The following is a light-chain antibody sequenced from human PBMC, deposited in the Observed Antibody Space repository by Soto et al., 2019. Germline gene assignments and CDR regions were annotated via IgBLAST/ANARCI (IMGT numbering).Light chain of an antibody. J-gene: IGLJ3*02. CDR1: SSDVGSHNL. CDR3: CSYAGSGSWV. Sequence: QSVLTQSASVSGSPGQSITISCTGTSSDVGSHNLVSWYQQHPGKAPKVMIYEGSKRPSGVSNRFSGSKSGNTASLTISGLQAEDEADYYCCSYAGSGSWVFGGGTKLTVL. V-gene: IGLV2-23*01. CDR2: EGS.